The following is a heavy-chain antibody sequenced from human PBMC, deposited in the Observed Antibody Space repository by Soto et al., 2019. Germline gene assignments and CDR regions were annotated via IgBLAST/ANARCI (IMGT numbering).Heavy chain of an antibody. CDR3: ARFNFTNSGVNYYYFMDV. J-gene: IGHJ6*03. V-gene: IGHV1-18*04. Sequence: QVQLVQSGAEVKKPGASVKVSCKASGYTLSNFDISWVRQAPGQGLEWMAWISGHNGNTDFAQKFQGRVRLTADTSVSTDYMELRSLRSDDTGVYFCARFNFTNSGVNYYYFMDVWAQGTTVTVSS. CDR1: GYTLSNFD. CDR2: ISGHNGNT. D-gene: IGHD3-10*01.